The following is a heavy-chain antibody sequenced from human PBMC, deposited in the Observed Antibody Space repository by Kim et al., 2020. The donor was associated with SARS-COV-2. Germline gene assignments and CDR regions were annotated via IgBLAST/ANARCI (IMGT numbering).Heavy chain of an antibody. D-gene: IGHD6-6*01. V-gene: IGHV4-31*03. J-gene: IGHJ5*02. CDR2: IYYSGST. CDR3: ARAEAARGWFDP. Sequence: SETLSLTCTVSGGSISSGGYYWSWIRQHPGKGLEWIGYIYYSGSTYYNPSLKSRVTISVDTSKNQFSLKLSSVTAADTAVYYCARAEAARGWFDPWGQGTLVTVSS. CDR1: GGSISSGGYY.